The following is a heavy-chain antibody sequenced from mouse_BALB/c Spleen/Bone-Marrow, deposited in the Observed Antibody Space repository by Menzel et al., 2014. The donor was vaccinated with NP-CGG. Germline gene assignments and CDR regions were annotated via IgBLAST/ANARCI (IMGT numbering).Heavy chain of an antibody. CDR1: GFNIKYFY. V-gene: IGHV14-4*02. J-gene: IGHJ4*01. CDR3: NADTRAMDY. CDR2: IDPENGDT. Sequence: EVQLQQSGAELVRSGASVKLSCTGSGFNIKYFYMHWVKQRPEQGLEWIGWIDPENGDTEYAPKFQGKATLTADTSSNTAYLQLNSLTSEDTAVYYCNADTRAMDYWGQGTSVTVSS.